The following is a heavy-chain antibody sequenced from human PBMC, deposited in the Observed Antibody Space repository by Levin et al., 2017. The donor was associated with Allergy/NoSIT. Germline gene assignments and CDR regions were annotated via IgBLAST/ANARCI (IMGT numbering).Heavy chain of an antibody. CDR2: IVVGSGNT. V-gene: IGHV1-58*01. D-gene: IGHD6-13*01. J-gene: IGHJ4*02. CDR3: AAGKTGSSWLRGLGY. CDR1: GFTFTSSA. Sequence: SVKVSCKASGFTFTSSAVQWVRQARGQRLEWIGWIVVGSGNTNYAQKFQERVTITRDMSTSTAYMELSSLRSEDTAVYYCAAGKTGSSWLRGLGYWGQGTLVTVSS.